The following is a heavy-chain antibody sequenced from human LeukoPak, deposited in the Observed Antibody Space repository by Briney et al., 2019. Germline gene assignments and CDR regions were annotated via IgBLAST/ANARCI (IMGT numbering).Heavy chain of an antibody. V-gene: IGHV3-66*01. J-gene: IGHJ6*03. CDR3: ARDRTGQQLISRKEYYYMDV. Sequence: PGGSLRLSCVASRFTVSSNYMSWVRQAPGKGLEWVSVIYSGGRTDYAGSVKGRFTISRDSSKNTLYLQMNSLRAEDTAVYYCARDRTGQQLISRKEYYYMDVWGKGTTVTISS. D-gene: IGHD4-11*01. CDR1: RFTVSSNY. CDR2: IYSGGRT.